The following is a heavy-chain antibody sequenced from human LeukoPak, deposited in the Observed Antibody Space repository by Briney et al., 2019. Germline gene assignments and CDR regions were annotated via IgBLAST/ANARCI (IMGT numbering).Heavy chain of an antibody. V-gene: IGHV1-8*01. J-gene: IGHJ6*02. D-gene: IGHD2-15*01. Sequence: ASVKVSCKASGYTFTSYDINWVRQATGQGLEWMGWMNPNSGNTGYAQKFQGRVTMTRNTSISTAYMELSSLRSEDTAVYYCASPVVVVAATHLPSSHGMDVWGQGTTVTVSS. CDR2: MNPNSGNT. CDR1: GYTFTSYD. CDR3: ASPVVVVAATHLPSSHGMDV.